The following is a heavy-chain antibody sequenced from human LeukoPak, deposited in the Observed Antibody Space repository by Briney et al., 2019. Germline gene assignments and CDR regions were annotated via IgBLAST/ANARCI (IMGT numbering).Heavy chain of an antibody. V-gene: IGHV4-39*01. CDR3: ARHSRDIVVVTAIPSGYFGS. Sequence: PSETLSLTCTVSGGSISSSTYYWGWLRQPPGKGLEWIGSIYYSGSTYYNPSLKSRVAISVDTSKNQFSLKLSSVTAADTAVYYCARHSRDIVVVTAIPSGYFGSWGQGTLVTVSS. CDR2: IYYSGST. J-gene: IGHJ4*02. CDR1: GGSISSSTYY. D-gene: IGHD2-21*02.